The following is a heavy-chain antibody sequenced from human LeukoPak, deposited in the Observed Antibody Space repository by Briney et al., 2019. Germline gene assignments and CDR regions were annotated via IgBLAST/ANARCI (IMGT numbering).Heavy chain of an antibody. J-gene: IGHJ6*03. CDR1: GFTFSSYA. Sequence: QPGRSLRLSCAASGFTFSSYAMHWVRQAPGKGLEWVAVISYDGSNKYYADSVKGRFTISRDNSKNTLYLQMNSLRAEDTAVYYCARDVVPAAMDYYYYYMDVWGKGTTVTVSS. D-gene: IGHD2-2*01. CDR2: ISYDGSNK. CDR3: ARDVVPAAMDYYYYYMDV. V-gene: IGHV3-30-3*01.